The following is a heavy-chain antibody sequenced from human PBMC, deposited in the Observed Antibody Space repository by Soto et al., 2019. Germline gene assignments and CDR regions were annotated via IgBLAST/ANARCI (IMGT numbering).Heavy chain of an antibody. CDR2: VYPSDSYV. V-gene: IGHV5-10-1*01. J-gene: IGHJ5*02. CDR3: ARPQAGTDWLAP. Sequence: CKASGYAFDNYWIICVRHMPGKGLEWMGRVYPSDSYVNYSPSFQGHIAISIDKSINTAYLQWSSLKASDTAIYYCARPQAGTDWLAPWGQGTMVTVSS. CDR1: GYAFDNYW.